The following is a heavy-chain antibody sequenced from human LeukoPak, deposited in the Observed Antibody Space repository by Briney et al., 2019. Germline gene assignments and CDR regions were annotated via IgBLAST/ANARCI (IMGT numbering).Heavy chain of an antibody. CDR2: IRYDGSNK. CDR3: AKKAAAGIAHFDY. V-gene: IGHV3-30*02. Sequence: PGGSLRLSCAASGFTFSSYGMHWVRQAPGKGLEWVAFIRYDGSNKHYADSVKGRFTISRDNSKNTLYLQMNSLRAEDTAVYYCAKKAAAGIAHFDYWGQGTLVTVSS. CDR1: GFTFSSYG. D-gene: IGHD6-13*01. J-gene: IGHJ4*02.